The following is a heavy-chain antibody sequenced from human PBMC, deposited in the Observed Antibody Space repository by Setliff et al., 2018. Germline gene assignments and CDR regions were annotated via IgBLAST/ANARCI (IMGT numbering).Heavy chain of an antibody. J-gene: IGHJ5*02. CDR1: GYSFTSYW. CDR3: ARSRSNFWSGYFNWFDP. CDR2: IYPDDSDA. D-gene: IGHD3-3*01. V-gene: IGHV5-51*01. Sequence: PGESLKISCKGSGYSFTSYWIGWVRQMPGKGLEWMGIIYPDDSDARYSPSFRGQVTISVDKSISTAYLQWISLKASDTAMYYCARSRSNFWSGYFNWFDPWGQGTLVTVSS.